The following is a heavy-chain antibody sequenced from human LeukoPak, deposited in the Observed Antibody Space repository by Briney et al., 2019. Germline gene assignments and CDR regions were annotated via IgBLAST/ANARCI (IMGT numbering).Heavy chain of an antibody. CDR3: ARVGVGPHVLRYFDWSYGY. V-gene: IGHV3-7*03. CDR2: IKQDGSEK. CDR1: GFTFSSYW. J-gene: IGHJ4*02. Sequence: GGSLRLSCAASGFTFSSYWMSWGRQAPGKGLERVSNIKQDGSEKYYVDSVKGRFTISRDNAKNSLYLQMNSLRAEDTAVYYCARVGVGPHVLRYFDWSYGYWGQGTLVTVSS. D-gene: IGHD3-9*01.